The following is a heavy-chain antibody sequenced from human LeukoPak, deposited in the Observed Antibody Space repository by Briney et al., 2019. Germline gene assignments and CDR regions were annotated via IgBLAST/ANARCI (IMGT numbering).Heavy chain of an antibody. CDR2: IYTSGNTTVYTTGST. V-gene: IGHV4-61*02. Sequence: SETLSLTCTVSGASISSGLYFWTWIRQPAGKGLEWIGRIYTSGNTTVYTTGSTTYSPSLKSRVTISADTSKSQFSLKLKSVTAADTAVYFCARARCINGICEWFDPWGQGTLVTVSS. J-gene: IGHJ5*02. D-gene: IGHD2-8*01. CDR3: ARARCINGICEWFDP. CDR1: GASISSGLYF.